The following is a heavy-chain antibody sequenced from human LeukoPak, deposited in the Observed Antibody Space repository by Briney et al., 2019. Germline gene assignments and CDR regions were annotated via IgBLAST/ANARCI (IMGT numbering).Heavy chain of an antibody. V-gene: IGHV3-74*01. D-gene: IGHD6-6*01. CDR1: GFTLRNYW. CDR2: ISGDGSVT. Sequence: GGSLRLSCTGSGFTLRNYWMHWVRQVSGKRLAWVSRISGDGSVTNYADSVQGRFTISRDNAENILYLQINNLRSEGTAVYYCARYSSSSGGASYYLDYWGHGTLVTVSS. CDR3: ARYSSSSGGASYYLDY. J-gene: IGHJ4*01.